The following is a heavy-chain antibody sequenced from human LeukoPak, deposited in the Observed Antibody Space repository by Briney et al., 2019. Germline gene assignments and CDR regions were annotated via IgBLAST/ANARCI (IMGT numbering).Heavy chain of an antibody. CDR3: ASLAAAGEKGVDY. Sequence: SQTLSLTCAISGDSVSSNSAAWNWIRQSPSRGLEWLGRTYYRSKWYNDYAVSVKSRITINPDTSKNQFSLQLNSVTPEDTAVYYYASLAAAGEKGVDYWGQGTLVTVSS. V-gene: IGHV6-1*01. J-gene: IGHJ4*02. CDR2: TYYRSKWYN. D-gene: IGHD6-13*01. CDR1: GDSVSSNSAA.